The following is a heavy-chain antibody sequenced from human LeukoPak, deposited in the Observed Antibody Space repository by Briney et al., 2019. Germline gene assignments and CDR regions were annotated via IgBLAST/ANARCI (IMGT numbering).Heavy chain of an antibody. J-gene: IGHJ3*02. CDR2: IYYSGST. CDR1: GGSISSSSYY. Sequence: SETLSLTCTVSGGSISSSSYYWGWIRQPPGKGLEWIGSIYYSGSTYYNPSLKGRVTISVDTSKNQFSLKLSSVTAADTAVYYCARDPAFDIWGQGTMVTVSS. CDR3: ARDPAFDI. V-gene: IGHV4-39*07.